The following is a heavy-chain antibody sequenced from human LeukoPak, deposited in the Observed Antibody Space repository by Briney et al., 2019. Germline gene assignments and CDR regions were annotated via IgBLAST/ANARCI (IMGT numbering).Heavy chain of an antibody. CDR2: IYSGGST. CDR3: ARDGGKWELLFGY. D-gene: IGHD1-26*01. Sequence: PGGSLRLSCAASGVTVSNNYMSCGRQAPGKGLEPVSIIYSGGSTYYADSAKGRFTISRDNSKNTLYLQMNSLRAEDTAVYYCARDGGKWELLFGYWGQGTLVTVSS. V-gene: IGHV3-53*01. CDR1: GVTVSNNY. J-gene: IGHJ4*02.